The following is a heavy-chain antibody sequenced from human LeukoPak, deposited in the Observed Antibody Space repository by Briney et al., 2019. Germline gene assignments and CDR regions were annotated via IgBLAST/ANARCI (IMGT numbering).Heavy chain of an antibody. J-gene: IGHJ4*02. V-gene: IGHV4-34*01. D-gene: IGHD3-16*02. CDR2: INHSGST. Sequence: PSETLSLTCAVYGGSFSGYYWSWIRQPPRKGLEWIGEINHSGSTNYNPPLKSRVTISVDTSKNQFSLKLSSVTAADTAVYYCARGPHDYVWGSYRYGSFDYWGQGTLVTVSS. CDR1: GGSFSGYY. CDR3: ARGPHDYVWGSYRYGSFDY.